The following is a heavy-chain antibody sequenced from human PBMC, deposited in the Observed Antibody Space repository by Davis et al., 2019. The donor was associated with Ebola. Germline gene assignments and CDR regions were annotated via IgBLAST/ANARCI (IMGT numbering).Heavy chain of an antibody. Sequence: AASVKVSCKASGYTFTSSGISWVRQAPGQGLEWMGWISAYNGNTNYAQKLQGRVTMTTNTSTSTAYVELRSLRSDDTAVYYCARDQGDAFDIWGQGTMVTVSS. J-gene: IGHJ3*02. V-gene: IGHV1-18*01. CDR2: ISAYNGNT. CDR3: ARDQGDAFDI. CDR1: GYTFTSSG.